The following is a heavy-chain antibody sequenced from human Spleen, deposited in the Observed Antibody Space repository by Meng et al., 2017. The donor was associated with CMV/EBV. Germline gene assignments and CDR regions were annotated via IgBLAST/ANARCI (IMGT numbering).Heavy chain of an antibody. V-gene: IGHV4-59*02. Sequence: GSLRLSCAASGFTVNTNYMNWVRQAPGKGLEWIGNIFYSGTAYYNPSLSSRVTVSVDTSKNQFSLKLSSVTAADTAVYYCARGGYWFDPWGQGTLVTVSS. CDR3: ARGGYWFDP. J-gene: IGHJ5*02. CDR1: GFTVNTNY. CDR2: IFYSGTA.